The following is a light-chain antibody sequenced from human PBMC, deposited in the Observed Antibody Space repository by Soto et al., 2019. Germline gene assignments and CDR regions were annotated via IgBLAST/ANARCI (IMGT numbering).Light chain of an antibody. V-gene: IGKV4-1*01. J-gene: IGKJ4*01. CDR3: QQYYSTPLLS. Sequence: DIVMTQSPDSLAVSLGERATINCKSSQSVLYSSNNKNYLAWYQQKAGQPPKLLIYWASTRESGAPDRFRGSGSGTDFTLTISSLQAEDVAVYYCQQYYSTPLLSFGGGTKVDIK. CDR2: WAS. CDR1: QSVLYSSNNKNY.